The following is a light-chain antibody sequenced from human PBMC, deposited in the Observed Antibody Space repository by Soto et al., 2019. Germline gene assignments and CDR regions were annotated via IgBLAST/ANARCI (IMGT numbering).Light chain of an antibody. CDR1: QSVAGS. CDR3: QQRSNRIT. V-gene: IGKV3-11*01. Sequence: EVVLTLSLATLSLSPGERAILSCRASQSVAGSLAWYQQKPGQAPRLLIYDISTRAAAIPARFSGSGSGTDFTLTVSSLEPEDFALYYCQQRSNRITFGQGRRLEV. CDR2: DIS. J-gene: IGKJ5*01.